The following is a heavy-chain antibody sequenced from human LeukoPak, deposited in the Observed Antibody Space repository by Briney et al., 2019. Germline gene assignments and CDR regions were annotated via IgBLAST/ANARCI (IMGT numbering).Heavy chain of an antibody. CDR3: ARGVDYYENSGTIDY. CDR1: GFTFSSYA. CDR2: ISYDGSNK. D-gene: IGHD3-22*01. J-gene: IGHJ4*02. Sequence: GRSLRLSCAASGFTFSSYAMHWVRQAPGKGLEWVAVISYDGSNKYYADSVKGRFTISRDNSKNTLSLQMNSLRAEDTAVYYCARGVDYYENSGTIDYWGQGTLATVSS. V-gene: IGHV3-30-3*01.